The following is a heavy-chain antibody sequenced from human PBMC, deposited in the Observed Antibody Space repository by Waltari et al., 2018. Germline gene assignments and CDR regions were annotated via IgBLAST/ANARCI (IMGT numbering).Heavy chain of an antibody. V-gene: IGHV3-15*01. J-gene: IGHJ4*02. CDR3: TTAPMPD. D-gene: IGHD2-2*01. CDR2: MRSRSDGGTA. CDR1: GFTFSHAW. Sequence: EVQLVESGGGLVEPGGSLRLSCVASGFTFSHAWINWVRQAPGRGLEWVGRMRSRSDGGTADDAAPVKGRFTISRYDSKDTLYLQMNNLGPEDTAVYYCTTAPMPDWGQGTLVTVSS.